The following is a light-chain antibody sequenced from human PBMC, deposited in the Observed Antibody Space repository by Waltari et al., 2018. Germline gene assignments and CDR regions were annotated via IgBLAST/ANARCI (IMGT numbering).Light chain of an antibody. CDR1: RSLLLSSYNKNF. Sequence: DIVMTKSPDSLAVSPAEGATSGCMSSRSLLLSSYNKNFVAWYQQKPGQSPKLLIYWASTRESGVPDRFVGSGSETDFTLTISSLQAEDVAVYYCQQYYDVPPTFGQGTKVEIK. CDR3: QQYYDVPPT. CDR2: WAS. V-gene: IGKV4-1*01. J-gene: IGKJ1*01.